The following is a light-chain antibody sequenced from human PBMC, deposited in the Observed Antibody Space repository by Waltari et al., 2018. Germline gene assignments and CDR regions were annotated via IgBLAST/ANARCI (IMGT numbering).Light chain of an antibody. Sequence: SYELTQTPSVSVSPGQTARITCSGDALPNKDADWYQQKPGQAPVGVIYKDTQRPSGIPARFSGSKSGTTVTLTSSGVQAEDEADYYCQSADTSGNYVFGPGTKVTVV. CDR2: KDT. CDR3: QSADTSGNYV. J-gene: IGLJ1*01. V-gene: IGLV3-25*03. CDR1: ALPNKD.